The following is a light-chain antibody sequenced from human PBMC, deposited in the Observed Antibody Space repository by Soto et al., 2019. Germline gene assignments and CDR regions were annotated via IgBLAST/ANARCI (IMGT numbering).Light chain of an antibody. CDR3: LLYHGGAHV. CDR1: TGAVTSGHY. J-gene: IGLJ1*01. Sequence: QAVVTQESSLTVSPGGTVTLTCASSTGAVTSGHYTCWFQLRHGQAPRPLIYSTPEKHSWTPDRFSGSLLAGKAALTLSGVQPEDEAEYYCLLYHGGAHVLGSGTKGTVL. CDR2: STP. V-gene: IGLV7-43*01.